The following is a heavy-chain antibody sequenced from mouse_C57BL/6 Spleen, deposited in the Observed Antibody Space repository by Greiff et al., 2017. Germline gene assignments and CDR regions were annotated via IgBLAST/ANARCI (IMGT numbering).Heavy chain of an antibody. J-gene: IGHJ1*03. CDR3: ARSAFYGSSYSYWYFDV. V-gene: IGHV1-47*01. CDR2: FHPYNDDT. D-gene: IGHD1-1*01. Sequence: LQESGAELVKPGASVKMSCKASGYTFTTYPIEWMQQNHGKSLEWIGNFHPYNDDTKYTEKFKGKATLTVEKSSSTVYLELSRLTSDDSAVYYCARSAFYGSSYSYWYFDVWGTGTTVTVSS. CDR1: GYTFTTYP.